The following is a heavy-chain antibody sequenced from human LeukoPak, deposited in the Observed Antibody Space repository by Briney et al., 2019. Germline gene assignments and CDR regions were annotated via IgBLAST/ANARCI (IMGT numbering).Heavy chain of an antibody. D-gene: IGHD6-19*01. CDR3: ARDRRIAVAGYYYYGMGV. J-gene: IGHJ6*02. V-gene: IGHV1-69*13. Sequence: ASVKVSCKASGGTFSSYAISWVRQAPGQGLEWMGGIIPIFGTANYAQKFQGRVTITADESTSTAYMELSSLRSEDTAVYYCARDRRIAVAGYYYYGMGVWGQGTTVTVSS. CDR2: IIPIFGTA. CDR1: GGTFSSYA.